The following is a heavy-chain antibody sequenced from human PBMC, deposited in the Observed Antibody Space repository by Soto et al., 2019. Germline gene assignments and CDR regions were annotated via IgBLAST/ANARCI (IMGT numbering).Heavy chain of an antibody. D-gene: IGHD6-6*01. J-gene: IGHJ3*02. Sequence: PGGSLRLSCAASGFTFSSYSMNWVRQAPGKGLEWLSYISSSSTTIYYTDSVKGRFTISRDNAKNSLYLQMNSLRDEDSAVYFCARPIPRHDAFDIWGQGTMVTVSS. CDR2: ISSSSTTI. V-gene: IGHV3-48*02. CDR3: ARPIPRHDAFDI. CDR1: GFTFSSYS.